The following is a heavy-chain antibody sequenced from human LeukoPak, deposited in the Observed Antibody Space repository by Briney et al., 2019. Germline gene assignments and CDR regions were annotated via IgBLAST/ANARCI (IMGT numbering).Heavy chain of an antibody. CDR2: IYPGDSDT. CDR1: GYRFTSYW. CDR3: ARLSGSYYSAFDI. D-gene: IGHD1-26*01. V-gene: IGHV5-51*01. Sequence: GESLKISCKGSGYRFTSYWIGWVRQMPGKGLEWMGIIYPGDSDTRYDPSFQGQVTISADKSINTAYLQWSSLKASDTAMYYCARLSGSYYSAFDIWGQGTMVTVSS. J-gene: IGHJ3*02.